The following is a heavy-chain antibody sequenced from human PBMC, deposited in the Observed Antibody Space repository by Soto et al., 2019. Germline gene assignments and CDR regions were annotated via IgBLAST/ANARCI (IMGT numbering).Heavy chain of an antibody. J-gene: IGHJ6*02. Sequence: SETLSLTCTVSNDSFSSFYWSWIRQSAGRGLEWIGRAHVTGNIHYNPSLRSRVTMSSDSSSNQFFLRLSSVTAADTAVYYCARDAKYSLSWYYYQGIDVWGPGTKVT. CDR1: NDSFSSFY. V-gene: IGHV4-4*07. D-gene: IGHD1-26*01. CDR2: AHVTGNI. CDR3: ARDAKYSLSWYYYQGIDV.